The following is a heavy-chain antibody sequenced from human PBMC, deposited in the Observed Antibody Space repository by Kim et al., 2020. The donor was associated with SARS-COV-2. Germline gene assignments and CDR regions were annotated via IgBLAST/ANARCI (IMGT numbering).Heavy chain of an antibody. D-gene: IGHD2-21*02. CDR1: GFTFSSYA. CDR3: AKSDPPVVTTYYYYGMDV. Sequence: GGSLRLSCAASGFTFSSYAMSWVRQAPGKGLEWVSAISGSGGSTYYADSVKGRFTISRDNSKNTLYLQMNSLRAEDTAVYYCAKSDPPVVTTYYYYGMDVWGQGTTVTVSS. CDR2: ISGSGGST. V-gene: IGHV3-23*01. J-gene: IGHJ6*02.